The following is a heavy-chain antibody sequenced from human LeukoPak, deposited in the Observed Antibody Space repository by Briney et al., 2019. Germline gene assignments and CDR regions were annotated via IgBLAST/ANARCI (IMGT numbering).Heavy chain of an antibody. CDR2: LKWDGSET. Sequence: GGSLRLSCVASEFTVSNHWMTWVRQAPGKGLEWVANLKWDGSETYYVDSVKGRFTISRDTAKNSVHLQMNNLRVEDTAVYYCARGHYGMVVWGQGATVTVSS. CDR1: EFTVSNHW. CDR3: ARGHYGMVV. J-gene: IGHJ6*02. V-gene: IGHV3-7*01.